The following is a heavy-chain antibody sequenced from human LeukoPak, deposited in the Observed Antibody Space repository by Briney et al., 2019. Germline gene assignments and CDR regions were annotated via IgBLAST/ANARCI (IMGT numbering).Heavy chain of an antibody. CDR1: GFTFDDYA. V-gene: IGHV3-9*01. Sequence: GRSLRLSCAASGFTFDDYAIHWVRQAPGKGLEWVSGISWNSGTIDYADSVKGRFTISRDNAKNSLYLQMNSLRPEDTALYYCAKGEHGSTFYGAFDPWGQGTLVTVSS. J-gene: IGHJ5*02. CDR2: ISWNSGTI. D-gene: IGHD4-17*01. CDR3: AKGEHGSTFYGAFDP.